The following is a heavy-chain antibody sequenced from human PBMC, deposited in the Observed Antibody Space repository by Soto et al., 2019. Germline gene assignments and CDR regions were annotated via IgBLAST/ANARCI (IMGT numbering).Heavy chain of an antibody. CDR3: ARERVDCSSTRCLRFDP. CDR1: GGSVSSGSYY. V-gene: IGHV4-61*01. D-gene: IGHD2-2*01. Sequence: QVQLQESGPGLVKPSETLSLTCTVSGGSVSSGSYYWSWIRQPPGKGLEWIGYIYYSGSTNYNPSLKSRVTISVDTSKNQFSLKLSSVTAADTAVYYCARERVDCSSTRCLRFDPWGQGTLVTVSS. CDR2: IYYSGST. J-gene: IGHJ5*02.